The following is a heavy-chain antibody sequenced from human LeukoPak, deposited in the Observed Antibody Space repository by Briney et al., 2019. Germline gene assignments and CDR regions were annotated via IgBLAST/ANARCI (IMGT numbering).Heavy chain of an antibody. D-gene: IGHD3-22*01. Sequence: GGSLRLSCAASGFTFSSYWMSWVRLAPGKGLEWVANIKQDASEKYYVDSVKGRFTISRDNAKNSLYLQMNSLRAEDTAVYYCAIVWYYYDSSGYYPGVFDYRGQGTLVTVSS. CDR2: IKQDASEK. CDR1: GFTFSSYW. CDR3: AIVWYYYDSSGYYPGVFDY. J-gene: IGHJ4*02. V-gene: IGHV3-7*01.